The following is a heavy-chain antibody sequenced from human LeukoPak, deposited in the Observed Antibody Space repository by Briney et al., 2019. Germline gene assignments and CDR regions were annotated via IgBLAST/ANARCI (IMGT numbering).Heavy chain of an antibody. V-gene: IGHV3-9*01. CDR1: GFTFDDYA. Sequence: GGSLRLSCAASGFTFDDYAMHWVRQAPGKGLEWVSGISWNSGGIDYADSVKGRFTISRDNSKNTLYLQMNSLRAEDTAVYYCANIPTYYYDSSGHYLDYWGQGTLVTVSS. CDR2: ISWNSGGI. CDR3: ANIPTYYYDSSGHYLDY. D-gene: IGHD3-22*01. J-gene: IGHJ4*02.